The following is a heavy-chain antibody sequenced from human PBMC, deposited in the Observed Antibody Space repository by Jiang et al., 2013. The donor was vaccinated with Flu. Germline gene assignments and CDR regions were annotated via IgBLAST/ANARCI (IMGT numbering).Heavy chain of an antibody. CDR3: ARGRRGLVISGFDP. CDR1: GGTFSSYA. V-gene: IGHV1-69*04. D-gene: IGHD3/OR15-3a*01. Sequence: CKASGGTFSSYAISWVRQAPGQGLEWMGRIIPILGIANYAQKFQGWVTMTRDTSISTAYMELNRLRSDDTAVYYCARGRRGLVISGFDPWGQGTLVTVSS. CDR2: IIPILGIA. J-gene: IGHJ5*02.